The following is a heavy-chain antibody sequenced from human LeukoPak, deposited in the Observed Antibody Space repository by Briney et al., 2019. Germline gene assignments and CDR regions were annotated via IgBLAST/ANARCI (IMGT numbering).Heavy chain of an antibody. CDR3: AKDRIGGLRFGGYFDY. CDR1: GFTFSSYA. CDR2: LNGGSSST. Sequence: GGSLRLSCAASGFTFSSYAMSWVRQAPGKGREWGSGLNGGSSSTYYADSEKGRFTISRDNSKNTLYLQMNSLRAEDTALYYCAKDRIGGLRFGGYFDYWGQGTLVTVSS. J-gene: IGHJ4*02. V-gene: IGHV3-23*01. D-gene: IGHD5-12*01.